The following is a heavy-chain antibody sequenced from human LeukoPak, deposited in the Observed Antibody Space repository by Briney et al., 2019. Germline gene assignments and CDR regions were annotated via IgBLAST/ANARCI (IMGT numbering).Heavy chain of an antibody. V-gene: IGHV4-34*01. J-gene: IGHJ3*02. D-gene: IGHD2-2*02. CDR2: INHSGST. Sequence: SETLSLTCAVYGGSFSGYYCSWIRQPPGKGLEWIGEINHSGSTNYNPSLKSRVTISIDTSKNQFSLKLSSVTAADTAVYYCARTPPTPSYCSSTSCYISAFDIWGQGTMVTVSS. CDR3: ARTPPTPSYCSSTSCYISAFDI. CDR1: GGSFSGYY.